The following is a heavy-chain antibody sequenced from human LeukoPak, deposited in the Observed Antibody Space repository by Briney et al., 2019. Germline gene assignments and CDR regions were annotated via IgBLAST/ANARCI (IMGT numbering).Heavy chain of an antibody. CDR2: ISSSSSYK. Sequence: GGSLRLSCAGSGFTFSSYSMNGVGQARGKGVEGVASISSSSSYKYYADSVKGRFTISRDNDKNSLYLQLNSLRAEDTAVYYCARAGGSGICFGETTFDYWGQGTLVTVSS. J-gene: IGHJ4*02. D-gene: IGHD3-10*01. CDR1: GFTFSSYS. CDR3: ARAGGSGICFGETTFDY. V-gene: IGHV3-21*01.